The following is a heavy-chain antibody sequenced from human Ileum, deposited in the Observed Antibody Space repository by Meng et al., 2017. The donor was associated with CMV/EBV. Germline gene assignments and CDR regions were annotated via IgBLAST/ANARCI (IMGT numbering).Heavy chain of an antibody. CDR1: VFTFSSYW. J-gene: IGHJ4*02. CDR3: ARGSPQYNWNYGNY. Sequence: GESLKISCAASVFTFSSYWMSWVRQAPGKGLEWVANIKQDGSEKYYVDSVKGRFTISRDNAKNSLYLQMNSLRAEDTAVYYCARGSPQYNWNYGNYWGQGTLVTVSS. D-gene: IGHD1-7*01. CDR2: IKQDGSEK. V-gene: IGHV3-7*01.